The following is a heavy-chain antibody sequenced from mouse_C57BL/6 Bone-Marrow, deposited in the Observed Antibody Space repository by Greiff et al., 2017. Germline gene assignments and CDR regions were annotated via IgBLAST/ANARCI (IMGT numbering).Heavy chain of an antibody. CDR1: GYTFTDYE. CDR2: IDPETGGT. Sequence: QVQLQQSGAELVRPGASVTLSCKASGYTFTDYEMHWVKQTPVHGLEWIGAIDPETGGTAYNQKFKGKAILTADKSSSTAYMELRRLTSEDSAVDYCTKANWDGDWYFDVWGTGTTVTVSS. V-gene: IGHV1-15*01. CDR3: TKANWDGDWYFDV. D-gene: IGHD4-1*01. J-gene: IGHJ1*03.